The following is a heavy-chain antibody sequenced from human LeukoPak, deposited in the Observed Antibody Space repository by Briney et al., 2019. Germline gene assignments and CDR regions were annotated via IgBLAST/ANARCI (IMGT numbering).Heavy chain of an antibody. CDR2: ISGSGGST. D-gene: IGHD3-10*01. CDR3: AEVGRDLVLWFGESTTYYFDY. V-gene: IGHV3-23*01. J-gene: IGHJ4*02. Sequence: GGSLRLSCAASGFTFSSYAMSWVRQAPGKGLGWVSAISGSGGSTYYADSVKGRFTISRDNSKNTLYLQMYSLRAEDTAVYYCAEVGRDLVLWFGESTTYYFDYWGQGTLVTVSS. CDR1: GFTFSSYA.